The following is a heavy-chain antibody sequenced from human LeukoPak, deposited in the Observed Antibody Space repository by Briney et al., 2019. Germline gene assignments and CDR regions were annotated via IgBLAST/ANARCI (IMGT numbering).Heavy chain of an antibody. Sequence: GGSLRLSCAASGFTFRNYAMTWVRQAPGKGLEWVSRTSGSGDIKLYADSVKGRFTISRTNSENRLYLQMNSLRAEDTAVYYCANYRSGGAGYYSGLEHWGQGTLVAASS. J-gene: IGHJ4*02. D-gene: IGHD2-15*01. CDR1: GFTFRNYA. V-gene: IGHV3-23*01. CDR3: ANYRSGGAGYYSGLEH. CDR2: TSGSGDIK.